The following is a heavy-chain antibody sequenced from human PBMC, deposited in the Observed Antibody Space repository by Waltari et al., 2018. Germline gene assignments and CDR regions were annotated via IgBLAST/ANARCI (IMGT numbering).Heavy chain of an antibody. J-gene: IGHJ4*02. D-gene: IGHD3-9*01. CDR3: ARANRPHYDILTGGHLLDY. V-gene: IGHV1-69*01. Sequence: WVRQAPGQGLEWMGGIIPIFGTANYAQKFQGRVTITADESTSTAYMELSSLRSEDTAVYYCARANRPHYDILTGGHLLDYWGQGTLVTVSS. CDR2: IIPIFGTA.